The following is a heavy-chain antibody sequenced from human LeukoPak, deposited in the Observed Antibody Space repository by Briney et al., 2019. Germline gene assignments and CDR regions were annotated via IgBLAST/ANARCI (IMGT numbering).Heavy chain of an antibody. J-gene: IGHJ6*03. Sequence: SETLSLTCTVSGGSISSYYWSWIRQPPGKGLEWIGYIYYSGSTNYNPSLKSRVTISVDTSKNQFSLKLSSVTAADTAVYYCTRTTEGGYTYDYFYYYYMDVWGKGTTVTISS. CDR3: TRTTEGGYTYDYFYYYYMDV. CDR1: GGSISSYY. CDR2: IYYSGST. D-gene: IGHD5-18*01. V-gene: IGHV4-59*01.